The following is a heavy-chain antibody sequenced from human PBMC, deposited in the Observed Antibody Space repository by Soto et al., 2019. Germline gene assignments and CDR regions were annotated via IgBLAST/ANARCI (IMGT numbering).Heavy chain of an antibody. CDR1: GGSIISGGYY. CDR2: IYYSGST. J-gene: IGHJ6*02. CDR3: AGDQKYQLLVGYSHYGMDV. V-gene: IGHV4-31*03. Sequence: LSLTCTVSGGSIISGGYYWSWIRQRPGKGLEWIGYIYYSGSTYYNPSLKSRVTISVDTSKNKFSLKLSSVTAADTAVHYCAGDQKYQLLVGYSHYGMDVWGQGITVTVSS. D-gene: IGHD2-2*01.